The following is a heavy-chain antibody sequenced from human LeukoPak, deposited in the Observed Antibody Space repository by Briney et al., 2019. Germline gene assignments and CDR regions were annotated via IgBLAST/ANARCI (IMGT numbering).Heavy chain of an antibody. J-gene: IGHJ4*02. V-gene: IGHV3-7*01. CDR2: IEQDGSEK. CDR3: ARSSAAAFY. D-gene: IGHD6-13*01. Sequence: GGSLRLSCAASGFTFSSYWISWVRQAPGKGLEWVANIEQDGSEKYYVDSVRGRFTISRDNAKNSLYLQMNSLRAEDTAVYYCARSSAAAFYWGQGTLVTVSS. CDR1: GFTFSSYW.